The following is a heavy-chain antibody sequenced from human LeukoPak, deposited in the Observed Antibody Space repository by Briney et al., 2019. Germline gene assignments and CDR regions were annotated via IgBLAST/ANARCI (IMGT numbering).Heavy chain of an antibody. CDR3: ARDSVTGSGSLAY. V-gene: IGHV1-46*01. Sequence: ASVKVSCKVSGYTLTELSMHWVRQAPGQGLEWMGIINPSGGSTSYAQKFQGRVTMTRDTSTSTVYMELSSLRSEDTAVYYCARDSVTGSGSLAYWGQGTLVTVSS. D-gene: IGHD1-26*01. CDR1: GYTLTELS. CDR2: INPSGGST. J-gene: IGHJ4*02.